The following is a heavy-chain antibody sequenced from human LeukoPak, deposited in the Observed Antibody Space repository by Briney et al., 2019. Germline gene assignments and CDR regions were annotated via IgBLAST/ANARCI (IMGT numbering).Heavy chain of an antibody. CDR2: ISSSSSYI. V-gene: IGHV3-21*01. D-gene: IGHD6-19*01. Sequence: GGSLRLSCAASGFTFSSCSMNWVRQAPGKGLEWVSSISSSSSYIYYADSVKGRFTISRDNAKNSLYLQMNSLRAEDTAVYYCARDLTAVAGVLEIDYWGQGTLVTVSS. CDR3: ARDLTAVAGVLEIDY. CDR1: GFTFSSCS. J-gene: IGHJ4*02.